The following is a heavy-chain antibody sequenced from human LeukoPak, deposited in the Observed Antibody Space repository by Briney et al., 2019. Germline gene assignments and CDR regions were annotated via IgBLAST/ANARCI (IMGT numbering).Heavy chain of an antibody. D-gene: IGHD3-10*01. CDR3: SRRSPSDAFDI. J-gene: IGHJ3*02. CDR2: FYYSGST. V-gene: IGHV4-39*01. Sequence: PSETLSLTCTVSGGSITSYYWSWIRQPPGLGLEWIGSFYYSGSTYYNPSLKSRVTISVDTSKNQFSLKLSSVTAADTAVYYCSRRSPSDAFDIWGQGTMVTVSS. CDR1: GGSITSYY.